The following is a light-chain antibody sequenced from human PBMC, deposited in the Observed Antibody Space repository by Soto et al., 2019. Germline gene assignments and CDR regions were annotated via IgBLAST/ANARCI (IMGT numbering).Light chain of an antibody. V-gene: IGKV3-15*01. CDR3: QQYNNWPSWT. J-gene: IGKJ1*01. CDR1: QSVSTK. Sequence: EVVMTQSPATLSVSAGETVTLSCRASQSVSTKLAWYQQKPGQAPRLLIYGASTRATGIPARFSGSGSGTEFTLTISSLQSEDFAVYYCQQYNNWPSWTFGQGTKVEIK. CDR2: GAS.